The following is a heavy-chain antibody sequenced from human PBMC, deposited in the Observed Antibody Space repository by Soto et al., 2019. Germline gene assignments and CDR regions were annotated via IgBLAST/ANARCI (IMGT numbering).Heavy chain of an antibody. CDR1: GGSFSGYY. J-gene: IGHJ4*02. CDR3: ARGGYGDYPGTADFDY. D-gene: IGHD4-17*01. V-gene: IGHV4-34*01. Sequence: SETLSLTCAVYGGSFSGYYWSWIRQPPGKGLEWIGEINHSGSTNYNPSLKSRVTISVDTSKNQFSLKLSSVTAADTAVYYCARGGYGDYPGTADFDYWGQGTLVTVSS. CDR2: INHSGST.